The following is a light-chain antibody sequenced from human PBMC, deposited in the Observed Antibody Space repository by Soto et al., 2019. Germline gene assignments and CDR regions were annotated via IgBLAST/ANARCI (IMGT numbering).Light chain of an antibody. CDR2: WAS. Sequence: DIVMTQSPDSLAVSLGERATINCKSSQSVLYSPNNKNSLAWYQQKPGQPPKLLIYWASTRESGVPDRFSGSGSGTDFTLTISSLQAEDVAIYYCQQYDSSPVTFGQGTKVEIK. V-gene: IGKV4-1*01. CDR1: QSVLYSPNNKNS. J-gene: IGKJ1*01. CDR3: QQYDSSPVT.